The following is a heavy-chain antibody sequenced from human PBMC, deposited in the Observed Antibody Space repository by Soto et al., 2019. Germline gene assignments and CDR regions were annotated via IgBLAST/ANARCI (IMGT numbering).Heavy chain of an antibody. CDR1: GGSSSGYY. V-gene: IGHV4-34*01. Sequence: PSETLSLTCAVYGGSSSGYYWSWIRQPPGQGLNWRGEINQSGSTNYNPSLKSRVTISVDTSKNQFSLKLSSVTAADTAVYYCARRRYYDILTGYYVGFDYWGQGTLVTVSS. J-gene: IGHJ4*02. CDR2: INQSGST. D-gene: IGHD3-9*01. CDR3: ARRRYYDILTGYYVGFDY.